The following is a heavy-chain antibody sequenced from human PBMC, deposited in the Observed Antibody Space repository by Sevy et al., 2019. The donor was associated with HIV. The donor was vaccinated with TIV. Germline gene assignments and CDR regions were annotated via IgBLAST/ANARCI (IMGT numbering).Heavy chain of an antibody. Sequence: GGSLRLSCVASGFTLSSYCMHWVRQAPGKGLEWVAFIRKDGTTKYYADSVKGRFTISRDKAKNTLYLQMYSLRDEDTAVYYCARGMGHVQGDPFSADFWGQGTMVTVSS. V-gene: IGHV3-30*02. D-gene: IGHD2-21*02. CDR1: GFTLSSYC. CDR3: ARGMGHVQGDPFSADF. CDR2: IRKDGTTK. J-gene: IGHJ3*01.